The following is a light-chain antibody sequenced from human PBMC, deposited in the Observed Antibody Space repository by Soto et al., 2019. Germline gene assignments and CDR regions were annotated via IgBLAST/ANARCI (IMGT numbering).Light chain of an antibody. V-gene: IGKV3-11*01. Sequence: EIVLTQSPATLSLSPGERATLSCRASQSVSRYLAWYQQRPGQAPRLLIYDTSNRVTGIPARFSGSGSGTDFTLTISSLEPEDFAVYYCQQRSSWPPTFGKGTTVDIK. CDR2: DTS. CDR1: QSVSRY. J-gene: IGKJ1*01. CDR3: QQRSSWPPT.